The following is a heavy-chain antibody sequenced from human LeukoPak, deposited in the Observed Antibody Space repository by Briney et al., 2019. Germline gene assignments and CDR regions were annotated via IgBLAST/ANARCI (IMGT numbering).Heavy chain of an antibody. CDR1: GGSFSGYY. D-gene: IGHD5-18*01. CDR2: INHSGST. J-gene: IGHJ4*02. V-gene: IGHV4-34*01. CDR3: ARVVTKTFDY. Sequence: SESLSPTCAVYGGSFSGYYWSWIRQPPGKGLEWIGEINHSGSTNYNPSLKSRVTISVDTSKNQFSLKLSSVTAADTAVYYCARVVTKTFDYWGQGTLVTVSS.